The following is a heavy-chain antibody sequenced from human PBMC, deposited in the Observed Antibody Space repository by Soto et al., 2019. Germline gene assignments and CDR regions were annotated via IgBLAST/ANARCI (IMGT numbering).Heavy chain of an antibody. D-gene: IGHD1-26*01. J-gene: IGHJ6*02. CDR2: IYHSGST. V-gene: IGHV4-38-2*01. CDR1: GYSISSGYY. Sequence: SETLSLTCAVSGYSISSGYYWGWIRQPPGKGLEWIGSIYHSGSTYYNPSLKSRVTISVDTSKNQFSLKLSSVTAADTAVYYCARGADSGGYHYYYGMDVWGQGTTVTVSS. CDR3: ARGADSGGYHYYYGMDV.